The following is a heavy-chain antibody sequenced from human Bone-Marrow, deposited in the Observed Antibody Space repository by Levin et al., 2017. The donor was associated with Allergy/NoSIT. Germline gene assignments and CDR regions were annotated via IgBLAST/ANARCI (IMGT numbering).Heavy chain of an antibody. Sequence: PGGSLRLSCAASGFTFSSYAMSWVRQAPGKGLEWVSAISGSGGSTYYADSVKGRFTISRDNSKNTLYLQMNSLRAEDTAVYYCAKDITARYCSGGSCYSGICVRGQGTLVTVSS. J-gene: IGHJ4*02. CDR1: GFTFSSYA. CDR3: AKDITARYCSGGSCYSGICV. V-gene: IGHV3-23*01. CDR2: ISGSGGST. D-gene: IGHD2-15*01.